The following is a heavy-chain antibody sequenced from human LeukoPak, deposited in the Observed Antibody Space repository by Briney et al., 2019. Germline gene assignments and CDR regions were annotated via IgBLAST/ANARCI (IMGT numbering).Heavy chain of an antibody. D-gene: IGHD3-22*01. CDR3: ARRPYDSSGYYTHPFDY. J-gene: IGHJ4*02. Sequence: GESLKISCKGFGYRFTNYWIGWVRQMPGKGLEWMGIIYPADSDTRYSPSFQGQVTISADRSISTAYLQWSSLKASDTAMYYCARRPYDSSGYYTHPFDYWGQGTLVTVSS. CDR1: GYRFTNYW. CDR2: IYPADSDT. V-gene: IGHV5-51*01.